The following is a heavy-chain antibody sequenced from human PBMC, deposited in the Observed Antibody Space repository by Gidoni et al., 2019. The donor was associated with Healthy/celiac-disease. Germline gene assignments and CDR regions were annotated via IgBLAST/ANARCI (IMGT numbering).Heavy chain of an antibody. D-gene: IGHD2-8*02. CDR1: GFTFDAYA. CDR3: AKERICTGGVCYPSRQGFDY. J-gene: IGHJ4*02. V-gene: IGHV3-9*01. CDR2: ISWNSGSI. Sequence: EVQLVESGGGLVQPGRSLRLSCAASGFTFDAYAMHWVRQAPGKGLEWVSGISWNSGSIGYADSVKGRFTISRDNAKNSLYLQMNSLRAEDTALYYCAKERICTGGVCYPSRQGFDYWGQGTLVTVSS.